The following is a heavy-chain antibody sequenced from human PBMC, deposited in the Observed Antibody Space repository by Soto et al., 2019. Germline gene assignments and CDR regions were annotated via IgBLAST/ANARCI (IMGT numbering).Heavy chain of an antibody. Sequence: EVQLVESGGGLVQPGRSLRLSCAASGFTFDDYAMHWVRQAPGKGLEWVSGISWNSGSIGYADPVKGRFTISRDNAKNSLYLQMNSLRAEDTALYYCAKALRSGSYPGFDYWGQGTLVTVSS. J-gene: IGHJ4*02. CDR2: ISWNSGSI. CDR3: AKALRSGSYPGFDY. D-gene: IGHD1-26*01. CDR1: GFTFDDYA. V-gene: IGHV3-9*01.